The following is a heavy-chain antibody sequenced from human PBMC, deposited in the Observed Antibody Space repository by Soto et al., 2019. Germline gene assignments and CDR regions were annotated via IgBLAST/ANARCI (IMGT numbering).Heavy chain of an antibody. D-gene: IGHD2-15*01. V-gene: IGHV5-10-1*01. CDR2: IDPTDSYT. J-gene: IGHJ4*02. Sequence: QLVQSGAEVKKPGESLRISCQGYGYRFTSSWIAWVRQVPGKGLEWMGKIDPTDSYTDYSPSFEGHVTFAADKSIHTAYLQWTSLQASDTAIYYCARAEIGPAKSLLYWGQGTLVTVSS. CDR3: ARAEIGPAKSLLY. CDR1: GYRFTSSW.